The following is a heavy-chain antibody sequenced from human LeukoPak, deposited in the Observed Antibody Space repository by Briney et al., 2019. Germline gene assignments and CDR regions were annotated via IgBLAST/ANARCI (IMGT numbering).Heavy chain of an antibody. D-gene: IGHD3-3*01. Sequence: SEPLSLTCAVYGGSFSGYYWSWIRQPPGKGLEWIGEINHSGSTNYNPSLKSRVTISVDTSKNQSSLKLSSLNAADTAVYYCARGDDYYFDYWGQGTLVTVSS. CDR1: GGSFSGYY. J-gene: IGHJ4*02. CDR3: ARGDDYYFDY. CDR2: INHSGST. V-gene: IGHV4-34*01.